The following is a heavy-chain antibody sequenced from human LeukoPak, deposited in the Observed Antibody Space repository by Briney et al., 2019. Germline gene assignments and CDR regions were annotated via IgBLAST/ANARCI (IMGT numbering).Heavy chain of an antibody. D-gene: IGHD3-10*01. CDR2: IYYSGST. V-gene: IGHV4-39*01. Sequence: SETLSLTCTVSGGSISSSSYYWGWIRQPPVKGLEWIGSIYYSGSTYYNPSLKSRVTISVDTSKNQFSLKLSSVTAADTAVYYCARLWFGELDYWGQGTLVTVSS. CDR1: GGSISSSSYY. CDR3: ARLWFGELDY. J-gene: IGHJ4*02.